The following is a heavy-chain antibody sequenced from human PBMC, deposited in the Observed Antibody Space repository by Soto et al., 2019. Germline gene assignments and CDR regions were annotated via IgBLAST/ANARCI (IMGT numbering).Heavy chain of an antibody. CDR2: MSYDGSNE. CDR1: GFTFRHYA. Sequence: QVQLVESGGGVVQPGRSLRLSCAASGFTFRHYAMHWVRQAPGKGLEWVALMSYDGSNEYYADSVKGRFTISRDNSKNPLYLQMNSLRAADKAVYYCAKDGSHNFDYWGQGTLVTVSS. J-gene: IGHJ4*02. CDR3: AKDGSHNFDY. V-gene: IGHV3-30*18. D-gene: IGHD1-26*01.